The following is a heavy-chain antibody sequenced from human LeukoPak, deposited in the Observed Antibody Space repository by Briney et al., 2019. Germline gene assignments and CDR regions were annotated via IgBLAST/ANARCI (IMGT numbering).Heavy chain of an antibody. V-gene: IGHV3-30-3*01. J-gene: IGHJ6*02. CDR2: MSKDGDTK. Sequence: GGSLRVSCAASGFTSSRYSTRSVRQAPGKGLEWVALMSKDGDTKDYADSVKGRFTTSRDNSDNMLYLQMNSLRVEDTAVYYCARLSTGSGMHVWGQGTTVTVS. CDR1: GFTSSRYS. D-gene: IGHD7-27*01. CDR3: ARLSTGSGMHV.